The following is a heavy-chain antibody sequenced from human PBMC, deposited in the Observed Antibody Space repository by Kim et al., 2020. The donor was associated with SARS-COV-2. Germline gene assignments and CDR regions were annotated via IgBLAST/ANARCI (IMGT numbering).Heavy chain of an antibody. D-gene: IGHD2-2*01. CDR3: ARDRYQRGMLDY. V-gene: IGHV4-59*01. J-gene: IGHJ4*02. CDR2: IYYSGST. Sequence: SETLSLTCTVSGGSISSYYWSWIRQPPGKGLEWIGYIYYSGSTNYNPSLKSRVTISVDTSKNQFSLKLSSVTAADTAVYYCARDRYQRGMLDYWGQGTLVTVSS. CDR1: GGSISSYY.